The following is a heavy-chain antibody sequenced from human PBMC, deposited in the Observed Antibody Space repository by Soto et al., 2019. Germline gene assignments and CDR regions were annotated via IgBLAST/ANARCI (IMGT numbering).Heavy chain of an antibody. Sequence: ASVKVSCKASGYTFTSYDINWVRQATGQGLEWMGWMNPNSGNTGYAQKFQGRVTMTRNTSISTAYMELSSLRSEDTAVYYCARGIVQLWPNWYFDLWGRGTLVTVSS. CDR1: GYTFTSYD. CDR2: MNPNSGNT. D-gene: IGHD5-18*01. CDR3: ARGIVQLWPNWYFDL. J-gene: IGHJ2*01. V-gene: IGHV1-8*01.